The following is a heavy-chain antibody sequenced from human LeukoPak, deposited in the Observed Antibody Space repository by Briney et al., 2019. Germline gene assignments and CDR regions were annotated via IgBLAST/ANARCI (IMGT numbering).Heavy chain of an antibody. CDR1: GFTFSNHA. Sequence: GSLRLSCAASGFTFSNHAMSWVRQAPGKGLDWASAIGTSRNTYYADSVKGRFTISRDNSKNMVYLQMNSLRAEDTAVYYCAKVLVGATKNFDYWGQGTLVTVSS. D-gene: IGHD1-26*01. J-gene: IGHJ4*02. CDR2: IGTSRNT. CDR3: AKVLVGATKNFDY. V-gene: IGHV3-23*01.